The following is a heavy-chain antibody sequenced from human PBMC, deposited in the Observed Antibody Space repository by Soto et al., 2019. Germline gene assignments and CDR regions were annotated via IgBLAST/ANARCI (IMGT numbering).Heavy chain of an antibody. Sequence: ASVKVSCKASGYTFTYYTVHWVRQAPGQRLEWMGWINAGDGNTKYSPNFQGRVTITKDTSASTVYMELSSLRSEDTAVYFCTRDYYDSSGYYPKFDYWGQGTLLTVS. CDR2: INAGDGNT. J-gene: IGHJ4*02. CDR1: GYTFTYYT. D-gene: IGHD3-22*01. V-gene: IGHV1-3*01. CDR3: TRDYYDSSGYYPKFDY.